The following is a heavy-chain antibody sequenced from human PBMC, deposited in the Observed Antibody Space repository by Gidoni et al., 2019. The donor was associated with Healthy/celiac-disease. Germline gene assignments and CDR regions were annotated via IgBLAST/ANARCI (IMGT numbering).Heavy chain of an antibody. Sequence: QVQLVESGGGLVKPGGSLRLSCAASRFTFSDYYMSWIRQAPGKGLEWVSYISSSGSTIYYADAVKGRFTISRDNAKNSLYLQMNSLRAEDTAVYYCARDTPYYYDSSGQGGIFDYWGQGTLVTVSS. D-gene: IGHD3-22*01. J-gene: IGHJ4*02. CDR3: ARDTPYYYDSSGQGGIFDY. CDR1: RFTFSDYY. V-gene: IGHV3-11*01. CDR2: ISSSGSTI.